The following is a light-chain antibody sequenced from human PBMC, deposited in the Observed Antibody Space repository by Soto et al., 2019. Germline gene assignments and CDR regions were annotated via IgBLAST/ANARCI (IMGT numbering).Light chain of an antibody. J-gene: IGLJ2*01. CDR2: EAS. CDR1: SSDVGSYNL. CDR3: CSYAGSNTFV. Sequence: QSALTQPASVSGSPGQSITISSSGTSSDVGSYNLVSWYQQHPGKAPQLMIYEASKRPSGVSDRFSGSKSGNTASLTISGLQAEDEADYYCCSYAGSNTFVFGGGTKLTVL. V-gene: IGLV2-23*02.